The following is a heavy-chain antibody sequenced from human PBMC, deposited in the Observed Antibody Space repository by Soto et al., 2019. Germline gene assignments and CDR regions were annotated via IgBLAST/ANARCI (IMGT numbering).Heavy chain of an antibody. CDR1: GDTFTNHV. D-gene: IGHD5-12*01. V-gene: IGHV1-69*12. J-gene: IGHJ4*02. CDR2: IISLFGTP. CDR3: ASDLNSGYDRGDY. Sequence: QVQLVQSGDEVKKPGSSVKVSCKASGDTFTNHVFNWVRQAPGQGLEWMGGIISLFGTPNYSRRFQGKVTITAHESISTSYIELICPRSDHTAVYYCASDLNSGYDRGDYWGQGTLVTVSS.